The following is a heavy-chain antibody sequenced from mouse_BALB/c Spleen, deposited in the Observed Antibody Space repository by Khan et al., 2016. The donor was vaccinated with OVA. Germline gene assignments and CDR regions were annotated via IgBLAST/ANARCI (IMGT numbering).Heavy chain of an antibody. V-gene: IGHV5-6*01. D-gene: IGHD4-1*01. CDR1: GFTFSSYG. CDR3: DSHLTGWFAY. CDR2: ISSDGSYT. J-gene: IGHJ3*01. Sequence: EVELVESGGDLVKPGGSLKLSCAASGFTFSSYGMSWVRQTPDKRLEWVATISSDGSYTYYPDSVKGRFTISRDNVKNTLYLQMSSLKSEDTAMYSCDSHLTGWFAYGGQGTLVTVSA.